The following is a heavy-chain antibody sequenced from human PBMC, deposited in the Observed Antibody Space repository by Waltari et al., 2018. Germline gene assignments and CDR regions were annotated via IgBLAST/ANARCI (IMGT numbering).Heavy chain of an antibody. D-gene: IGHD6-13*01. V-gene: IGHV1-69*08. CDR3: ARDAPVIAAAGTGAFDY. Sequence: QVQLVQSGAEVKKPGSSAKVSCKASGGTFSSYAISWVRQAPGQGLEWMGRIIPNCGTANYAQKFQGRVTITADKSTSTAYMELSSLRAEDTAVYYCARDAPVIAAAGTGAFDYWGQGTLVTVSS. CDR1: GGTFSSYA. CDR2: IIPNCGTA. J-gene: IGHJ4*02.